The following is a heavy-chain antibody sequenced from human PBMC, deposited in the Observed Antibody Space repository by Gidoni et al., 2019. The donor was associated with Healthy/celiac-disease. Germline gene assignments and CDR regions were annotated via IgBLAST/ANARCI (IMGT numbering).Heavy chain of an antibody. J-gene: IGHJ3*02. V-gene: IGHV4-34*01. D-gene: IGHD3-3*01. CDR3: ARDVLRFLEWPLDAFDI. CDR2: INHSGST. Sequence: QVQLQQWGAGLLKPSETLSLTCAVYGGSFSGYYWSWIRQPPGKGLEWIGEINHSGSTNYNPSLKSRVTISVDTSKNQFSLKLSSVTAADTAVYYCARDVLRFLEWPLDAFDIWGQGTMVTVSS. CDR1: GGSFSGYY.